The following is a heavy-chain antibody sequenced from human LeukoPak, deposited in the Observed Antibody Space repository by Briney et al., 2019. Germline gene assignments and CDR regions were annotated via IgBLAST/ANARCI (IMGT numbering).Heavy chain of an antibody. D-gene: IGHD5-18*01. J-gene: IGHJ4*02. CDR2: FRWNSGSI. V-gene: IGHV3-9*01. Sequence: GGPLRLSCAASGFTFDDYAMHWVRQAPGKGREWVSGFRWNSGSIGYADSVKGRFTIHRDNAKNSPYLQMNSLRAEDTALYYCAKDREFRSYGYYFDYWGQGTLVTVSS. CDR3: AKDREFRSYGYYFDY. CDR1: GFTFDDYA.